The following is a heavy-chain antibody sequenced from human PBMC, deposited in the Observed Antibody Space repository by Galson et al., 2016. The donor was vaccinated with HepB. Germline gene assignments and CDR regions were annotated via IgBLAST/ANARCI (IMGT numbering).Heavy chain of an antibody. Sequence: SCKASGGTFSNYAINWVRQAPGQGLEWMGGIIPIFGTANYARKFQGRVTIIAGESTSTAYMELSSLRSEDTAVYHCATAKITLFGVAGDPMAQYGMDVWGQGTTVIVSS. J-gene: IGHJ6*02. CDR1: GGTFSNYA. CDR3: ATAKITLFGVAGDPMAQYGMDV. V-gene: IGHV1-69*01. CDR2: IIPIFGTA. D-gene: IGHD3-3*01.